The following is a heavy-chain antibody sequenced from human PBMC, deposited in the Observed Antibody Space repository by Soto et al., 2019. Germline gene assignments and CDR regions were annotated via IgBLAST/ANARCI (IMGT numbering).Heavy chain of an antibody. J-gene: IGHJ4*02. CDR3: AKDGIAAAGNVFDY. CDR1: GFTFSTYA. D-gene: IGHD6-13*01. V-gene: IGHV3-23*01. Sequence: PGGSLRLSCAASGFTFSTYAMTWVRQAPGKGLEWVSAISASGGSTYYADSVKGRFTISRDNSKNTLYLQMNSLRAEDTAVYYCAKDGIAAAGNVFDYWGQGTLVTVSS. CDR2: ISASGGST.